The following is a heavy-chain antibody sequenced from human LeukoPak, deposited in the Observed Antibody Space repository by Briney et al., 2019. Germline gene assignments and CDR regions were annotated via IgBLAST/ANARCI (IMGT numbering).Heavy chain of an antibody. CDR1: GFTFSSYA. Sequence: PGGSLGLSCAASGFTFSSYAMSWVRQAPGKGLEWVSAISGSGGSTYYADSVKGRFTISRDNSKNTLYLQMNSLRAEDTAVYYCAKGPAVYGDYDWFDPWGQGTLVTVSS. V-gene: IGHV3-23*01. J-gene: IGHJ5*02. D-gene: IGHD4-17*01. CDR3: AKGPAVYGDYDWFDP. CDR2: ISGSGGST.